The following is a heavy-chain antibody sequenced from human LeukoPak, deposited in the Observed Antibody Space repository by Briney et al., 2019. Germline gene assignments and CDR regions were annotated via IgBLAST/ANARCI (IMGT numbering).Heavy chain of an antibody. CDR3: ATYDNWVAGDV. J-gene: IGHJ6*02. V-gene: IGHV3-7*01. CDR2: INKDGSEE. CDR1: EFMFSNYW. Sequence: GGSLRLSCAASEFMFSNYWMSWVRQAPGKGPEWVASINKDGSEEYYADSVKGRFTVSRDNAKNSLFLQMNNLRVEDTAIYYCATYDNWVAGDVWGQGTTVSVPS. D-gene: IGHD1-1*01.